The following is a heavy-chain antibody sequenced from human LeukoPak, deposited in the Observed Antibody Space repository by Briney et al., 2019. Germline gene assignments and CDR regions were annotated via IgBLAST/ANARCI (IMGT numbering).Heavy chain of an antibody. CDR3: RITPGERITIFGVVIQPEYYFDY. V-gene: IGHV1-2*02. CDR2: INPNSGGT. D-gene: IGHD3-3*01. Sequence: ASVKVSCKASGYTFTGYYMHWVRQAPGQGLEWMGWINPNSGGTNYAQKFQGRVTMTRDASISTAYMELSRLRSDDTAVYYCRITPGERITIFGVVIQPEYYFDYWGQGTLVTVSS. J-gene: IGHJ4*02. CDR1: GYTFTGYY.